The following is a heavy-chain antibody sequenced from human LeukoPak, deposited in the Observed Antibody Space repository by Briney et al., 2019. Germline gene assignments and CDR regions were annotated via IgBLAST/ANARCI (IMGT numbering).Heavy chain of an antibody. Sequence: GGSLRLSCAASGFTFSSYGMHWVRQAPGKGLEWVAVIWYDGSNKYYADSVKGRFTISRDNSKNTLYLQMNSLRAEDTAVYYCARDLRYYYDSSGYIDYWGQGTLVTVSS. CDR3: ARDLRYYYDSSGYIDY. CDR1: GFTFSSYG. D-gene: IGHD3-22*01. CDR2: IWYDGSNK. J-gene: IGHJ4*02. V-gene: IGHV3-33*01.